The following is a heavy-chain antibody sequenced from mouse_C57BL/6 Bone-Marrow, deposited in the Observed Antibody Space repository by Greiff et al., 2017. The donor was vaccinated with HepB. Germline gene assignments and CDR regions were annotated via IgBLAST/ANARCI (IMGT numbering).Heavy chain of an antibody. CDR2: IRNKANGYTT. V-gene: IGHV7-3*01. J-gene: IGHJ3*01. Sequence: EVKLMESGGGLVQPGGSLGLSCAASGFTFTDYYMSWVRQPPGKALEWLGFIRNKANGYTTEYSASVKGRFTISRDNSQSILYLQMNALRAEDSATYYCARSGSSWFAYWGQGTLVTVSA. CDR1: GFTFTDYY. CDR3: ARSGSSWFAY.